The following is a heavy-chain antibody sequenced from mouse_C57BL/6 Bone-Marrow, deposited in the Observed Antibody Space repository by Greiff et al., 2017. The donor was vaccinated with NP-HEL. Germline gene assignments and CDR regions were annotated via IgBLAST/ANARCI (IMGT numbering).Heavy chain of an antibody. D-gene: IGHD1-1*01. CDR2: IDPETGGT. CDR3: TSSTVVAKGFYWYFDV. V-gene: IGHV1-15*01. J-gene: IGHJ1*03. Sequence: QVQLQQSGAELVRPGASVTLSCKASGYTFTDYEMHWVKQTPVHGLEWIGAIDPETGGTAYNQKFKGKAILTADKSSSTAYMELRSLTSEDSAVYYCTSSTVVAKGFYWYFDVWGTGTTVTVSS. CDR1: GYTFTDYE.